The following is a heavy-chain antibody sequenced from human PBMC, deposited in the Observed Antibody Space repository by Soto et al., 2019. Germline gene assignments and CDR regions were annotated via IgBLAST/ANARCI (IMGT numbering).Heavy chain of an antibody. Sequence: QVQLVESGGGVVQPGRSLRLSCAASGFTFSSYGMHWVRQAPGKGLEWVAVIWYDGSNKYYADSVKGRFTISRDNSKNTQYLQMNSLRAEDTAVYYCARERGVVVVAAYFDYWGQGTLVTVSS. CDR2: IWYDGSNK. V-gene: IGHV3-33*01. CDR1: GFTFSSYG. J-gene: IGHJ4*02. CDR3: ARERGVVVVAAYFDY. D-gene: IGHD2-15*01.